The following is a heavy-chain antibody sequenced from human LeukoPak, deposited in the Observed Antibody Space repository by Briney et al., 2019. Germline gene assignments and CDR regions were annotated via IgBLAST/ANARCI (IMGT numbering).Heavy chain of an antibody. J-gene: IGHJ5*02. CDR3: VRDGGEWLPDL. D-gene: IGHD3-3*01. Sequence: SETLSLTCTVSGGSMGTYSWCWIRQPPGKGLEWIGFKAYSGGTNYNPSLKSRVTISVDTSKGQISLNLKSVTAANTAVYYCVRDGGEWLPDLWGQGTLVTVSS. V-gene: IGHV4-59*01. CDR2: KAYSGGT. CDR1: GGSMGTYS.